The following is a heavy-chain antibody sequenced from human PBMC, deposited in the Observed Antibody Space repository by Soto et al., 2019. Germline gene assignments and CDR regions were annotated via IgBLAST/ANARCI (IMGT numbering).Heavy chain of an antibody. CDR2: TYYRSKWYN. CDR3: ARAGAVADYYYYYYGMDV. J-gene: IGHJ6*02. V-gene: IGHV6-1*01. D-gene: IGHD6-19*01. Sequence: SQTLSLTCAISGDSVSSNSAAWNWIRQSPSRGLEWLGRTYYRSKWYNDYAVSVKSRITINPDTSKNQFSLQLNSVTPEDTVVYYCARAGAVADYYYYYYGMDVWGQGTTVTVSS. CDR1: GDSVSSNSAA.